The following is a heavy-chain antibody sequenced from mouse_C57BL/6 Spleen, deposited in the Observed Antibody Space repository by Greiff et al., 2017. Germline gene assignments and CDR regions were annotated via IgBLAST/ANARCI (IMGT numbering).Heavy chain of an antibody. CDR1: GYSFTDYN. D-gene: IGHD1-1*01. Sequence: VHVQQSGPELVKPGASVKISCKASGYSFTDYNMNWVKQSNGKSLEWIVVINPNYGTTSYNQKFKGKATFTVDQSSSTAYMQLNSLTSEDSSVYYCASYGSSYEYFDVWGTGTTVTVSS. CDR3: ASYGSSYEYFDV. CDR2: INPNYGTT. V-gene: IGHV1-39*01. J-gene: IGHJ1*03.